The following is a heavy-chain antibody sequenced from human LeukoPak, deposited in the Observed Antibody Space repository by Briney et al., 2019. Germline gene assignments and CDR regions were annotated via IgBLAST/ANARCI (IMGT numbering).Heavy chain of an antibody. CDR2: INHSGST. CDR3: ARRRTPTGYSRRSAPYAFDI. Sequence: PSETLSLTCAVSGGSFSGYYWSWVRQPPGKGLEWMGEINHSGSTNYNPSLRSGVTISVDTSKNQFSLKLISVTAADTAVYYCARRRTPTGYSRRSAPYAFDIWGQGTMDTVSS. CDR1: GGSFSGYY. J-gene: IGHJ3*02. D-gene: IGHD3-9*01. V-gene: IGHV4-34*01.